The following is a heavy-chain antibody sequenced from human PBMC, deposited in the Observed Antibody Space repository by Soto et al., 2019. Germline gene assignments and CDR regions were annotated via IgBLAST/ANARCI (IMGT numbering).Heavy chain of an antibody. D-gene: IGHD2-2*01. J-gene: IGHJ4*02. V-gene: IGHV4-34*01. CDR2: INPDGAT. CDR1: GGSFSDYY. CDR3: ARGQRPDPFFDY. Sequence: PSETLSLTCAVYGGSFSDYYWDWIRQPPGKGLEWIGEINPDGATNYTPSLRGRVTISIDTSRNQFSLKLSSVTAADTAVYYCARGQRPDPFFDYWGQGALVTVSS.